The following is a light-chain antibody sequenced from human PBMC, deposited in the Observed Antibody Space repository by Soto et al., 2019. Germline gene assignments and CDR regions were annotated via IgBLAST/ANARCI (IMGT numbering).Light chain of an antibody. V-gene: IGKV3-20*01. CDR1: QSVRSNY. CDR3: QQYGSTPLT. CDR2: DAS. Sequence: EIVLTQSPDTLSLSPGERATLSCRASQSVRSNYLAWYQQKPGQAPRFLIYDASSRATGIPDRFSGSGSGTDFTLTISRLEPEDFAVYYCQQYGSTPLTFGGGTTV. J-gene: IGKJ4*01.